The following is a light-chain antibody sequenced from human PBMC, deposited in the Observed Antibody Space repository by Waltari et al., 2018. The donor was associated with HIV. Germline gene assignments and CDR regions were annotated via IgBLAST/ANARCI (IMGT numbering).Light chain of an antibody. J-gene: IGLJ3*02. CDR1: NIGGKS. CDR3: QVWDSSNEHVV. Sequence: SYGLTQPPSVSVAPGAAATISCGAWNIGGKSVHWYKQQPGQAPVLVTRYNSDRPSGIPDRISGSNSGHTATLTITSGEAGDEATYYCQVWDSSNEHVVFGGGTELSV. V-gene: IGLV3-21*04. CDR2: YNS.